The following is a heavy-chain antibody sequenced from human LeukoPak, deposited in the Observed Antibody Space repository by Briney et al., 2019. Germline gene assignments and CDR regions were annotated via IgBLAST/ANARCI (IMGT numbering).Heavy chain of an antibody. CDR3: ARGRAAAWQYFQH. Sequence: SETLSLTCTVYGGSFSGYYWSWIRQSPGKGLEWIGEINHSGSTSYNPSLKSRVSISVDKSKNQFSLQLLSVTDADTAVYYCARGRAAAWQYFQHWGQGTQVTVSS. D-gene: IGHD6-13*01. J-gene: IGHJ1*01. CDR1: GGSFSGYY. CDR2: INHSGST. V-gene: IGHV4-34*01.